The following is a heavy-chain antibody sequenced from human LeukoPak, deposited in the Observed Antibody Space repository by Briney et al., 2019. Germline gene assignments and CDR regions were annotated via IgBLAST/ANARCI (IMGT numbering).Heavy chain of an antibody. CDR3: ARGQLVGYCSGGSCYPGAFDI. Sequence: SETPSLTCTVSGGSISSYYWSWIRQPPGKGLEWIGYIYYSGSTNYNPSLKSRVTISVDTSKNQFSLKLSSVTAADTAVYYYARGQLVGYCSGGSCYPGAFDIWGQGTMVTVSS. D-gene: IGHD2-15*01. CDR2: IYYSGST. CDR1: GGSISSYY. V-gene: IGHV4-59*12. J-gene: IGHJ3*02.